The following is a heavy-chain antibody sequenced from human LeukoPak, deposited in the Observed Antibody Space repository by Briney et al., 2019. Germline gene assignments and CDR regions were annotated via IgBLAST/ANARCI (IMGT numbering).Heavy chain of an antibody. CDR3: ARAQLVLYYFDY. CDR1: GFTFSSYA. J-gene: IGHJ4*02. D-gene: IGHD6-6*01. CDR2: ISYDGSNN. V-gene: IGHV3-30*04. Sequence: PGGSLRLSCAASGFTFSSYAMHWVRQAPGKGLEWVAVISYDGSNNYYADSVKGRFTISRDNSKNTLYLQMNSLRAEDTAVYYCARAQLVLYYFDYWGQGTLVTVSS.